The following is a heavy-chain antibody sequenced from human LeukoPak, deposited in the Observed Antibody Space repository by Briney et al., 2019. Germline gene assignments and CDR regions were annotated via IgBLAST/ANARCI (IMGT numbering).Heavy chain of an antibody. D-gene: IGHD3-10*01. CDR1: GYSCTNYW. CDR3: ARQSRFGEFDY. Sequence: GESLKISCKGSGYSCTNYWIGWVRQMPGQGLEWMGIIYPGDSDARYSPSFQGQVTISAGKSINTAYLQWSSLKASDTAMYYCARQSRFGEFDYWGQGTLVTVSS. V-gene: IGHV5-51*01. J-gene: IGHJ4*02. CDR2: IYPGDSDA.